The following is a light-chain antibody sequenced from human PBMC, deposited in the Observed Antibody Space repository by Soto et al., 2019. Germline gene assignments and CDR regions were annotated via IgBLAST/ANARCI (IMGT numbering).Light chain of an antibody. Sequence: QSALTQPASVSGSPGQSSTLSCTGTSSDVGGYNYVSWYQQHPGKAPKLMIYDVSNRPSGVSNRFSGSESGNTASLTISGLQAEDEADYYCSSYTSSSIYVFGTGTKVTVL. CDR2: DVS. CDR3: SSYTSSSIYV. V-gene: IGLV2-14*01. J-gene: IGLJ1*01. CDR1: SSDVGGYNY.